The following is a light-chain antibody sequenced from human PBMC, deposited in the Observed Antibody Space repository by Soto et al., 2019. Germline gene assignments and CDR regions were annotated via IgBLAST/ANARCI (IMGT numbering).Light chain of an antibody. Sequence: DIQMTQFPSSLSASVGDRVTITCRASQVIRNVLAWYQQNPGKAPKRLISAAYSLQSGVPSRFSGSGSGTEFTLASSSLQPEEFSTFYCLKHSRYQLTFGQVTKVEIK. CDR3: LKHSRYQLT. V-gene: IGKV1-17*01. CDR1: QVIRNV. CDR2: AAY. J-gene: IGKJ1*01.